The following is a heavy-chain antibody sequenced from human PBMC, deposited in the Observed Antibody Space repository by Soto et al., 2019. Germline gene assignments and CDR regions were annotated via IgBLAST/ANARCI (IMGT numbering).Heavy chain of an antibody. Sequence: PGGSLRLSCAASGFTFSSYSMNWVRQAPGEGLEWVSSISSSSSYIYYADSVKGRFTISRDNAKNSLYLQMNSLRAEDTAVYYCARAKMRASYGMDVWGQGTTVTVSS. CDR2: ISSSSSYI. CDR3: ARAKMRASYGMDV. V-gene: IGHV3-21*01. CDR1: GFTFSSYS. J-gene: IGHJ6*02.